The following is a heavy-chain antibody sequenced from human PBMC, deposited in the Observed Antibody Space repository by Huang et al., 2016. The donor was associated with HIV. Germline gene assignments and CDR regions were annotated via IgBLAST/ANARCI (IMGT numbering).Heavy chain of an antibody. V-gene: IGHV4-61*01. J-gene: IGHJ4*02. CDR1: GGSVSSGSYY. D-gene: IGHD4-17*01. CDR2: FYHSVST. CDR3: ARDHYGDWGLNFFDY. Sequence: QVQLQESGPRLVKPSETLSLTCTVSGGSVSSGSYYWSWIRQPPGKGLEWIGYFYHSVSTNYNPSLKSRVTIALDTSKNQFSLKLRSVTAADTAVYYCARDHYGDWGLNFFDYWGQGTLVTVSS.